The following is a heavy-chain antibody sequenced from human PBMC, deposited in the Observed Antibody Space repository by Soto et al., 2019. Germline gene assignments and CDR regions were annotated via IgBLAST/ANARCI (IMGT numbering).Heavy chain of an antibody. V-gene: IGHV3-23*01. CDR3: ARGKQDFDS. Sequence: GGSLRLSCAASGFTFSSYAMSWVRQAPGKGLEWVSGISGGGSSTYYADSVKGRFTISRDNSKNTLYVQMNSLRAEDTAVYYCARGKQDFDSWGQGTLVTVSS. CDR2: ISGGGSST. J-gene: IGHJ4*02. CDR1: GFTFSSYA.